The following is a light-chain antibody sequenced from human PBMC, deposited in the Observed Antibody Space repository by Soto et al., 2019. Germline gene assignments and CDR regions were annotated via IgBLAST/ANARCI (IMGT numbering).Light chain of an antibody. CDR2: EVS. CDR3: QHLNSYPIT. Sequence: ILITQSPSSLSASPGDRVTITCRASQGVSSHLALHQQRPGKAPKLLIYEVSTLQSGVPSRFSGSGSGTDFTLTISSLQPEDFATYYCQHLNSYPITFGQGTRLEIK. CDR1: QGVSSH. J-gene: IGKJ5*01. V-gene: IGKV1-9*01.